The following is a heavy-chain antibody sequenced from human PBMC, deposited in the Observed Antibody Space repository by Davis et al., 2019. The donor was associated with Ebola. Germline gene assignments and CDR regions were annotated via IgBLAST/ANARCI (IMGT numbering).Heavy chain of an antibody. CDR1: GFTFSDYY. V-gene: IGHV3-11*01. D-gene: IGHD3-3*01. CDR3: ARDTYYDFWSGYYGGVDY. Sequence: GESLKISCAASGFTFSDYYMSWIRQAPGKGLEWVSYISSSGSTIYYADSVKGRFTISRDNAMNSLYLQMNSLRAEDTAVYYCARDTYYDFWSGYYGGVDYWGQGTLVTVSS. CDR2: ISSSGSTI. J-gene: IGHJ4*02.